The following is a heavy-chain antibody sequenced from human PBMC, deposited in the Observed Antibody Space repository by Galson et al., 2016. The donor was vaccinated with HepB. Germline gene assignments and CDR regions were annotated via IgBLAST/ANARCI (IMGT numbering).Heavy chain of an antibody. Sequence: SLRLSCAASGFTFSIHDMHWVRQAPGKGLERVSAIETAGDTYYPDSVKGRFTISRENAKNSLYLQMNSLRAGDTAVYYCARGKSLLTMPWNYGLDVWGKGTTVSVSS. D-gene: IGHD4/OR15-4a*01. CDR1: GFTFSIHD. J-gene: IGHJ6*04. CDR3: ARGKSLLTMPWNYGLDV. V-gene: IGHV3-13*01. CDR2: IETAGDT.